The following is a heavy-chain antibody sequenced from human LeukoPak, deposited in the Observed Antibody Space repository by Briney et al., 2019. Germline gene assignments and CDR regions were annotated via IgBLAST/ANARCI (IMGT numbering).Heavy chain of an antibody. CDR2: ISSSGSTI. CDR1: EFTFSSYE. J-gene: IGHJ4*02. D-gene: IGHD4-17*01. V-gene: IGHV3-48*03. CDR3: ASQKTTVTTGGDY. Sequence: GGSLRPSCAASEFTFSSYEMNWVRQAPGKGLEWVSYISSSGSTIYYADSVKGRFTISRDNAKNSLYLQMNSLRAEDTAVYYCASQKTTVTTGGDYWGQGTLVTVSS.